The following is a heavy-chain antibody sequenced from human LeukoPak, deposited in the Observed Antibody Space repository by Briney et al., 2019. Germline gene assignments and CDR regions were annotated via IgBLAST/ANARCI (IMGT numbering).Heavy chain of an antibody. Sequence: MPSETLSLTCTVSGGSISSYYWSWIRQPPGKGLEWIGYIYYSGSTNYNPSLRSRVTISIDTSKNQFSLKLRSVTAADTAVYYCARDRGRVVVTTLYYGMDVWGQGTTVTVSS. CDR2: IYYSGST. J-gene: IGHJ6*02. V-gene: IGHV4-59*01. CDR3: ARDRGRVVVTTLYYGMDV. CDR1: GGSISSYY. D-gene: IGHD2-21*02.